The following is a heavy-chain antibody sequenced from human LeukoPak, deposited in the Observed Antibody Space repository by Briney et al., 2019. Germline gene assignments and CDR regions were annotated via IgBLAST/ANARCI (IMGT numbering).Heavy chain of an antibody. J-gene: IGHJ5*02. CDR2: ISGSGGST. D-gene: IGHD6-6*01. CDR1: GFTFSSYA. V-gene: IGHV3-23*01. Sequence: GGSLRLSCVASGFTFSSYAMSWVRQAPGKGLEWVSAISGSGGSTYYADSVKGRFTISRDNSKNKLYLQMNSLRAEDTAVYYCARAPSIAAPNWFDPWGQGTLVTVSS. CDR3: ARAPSIAAPNWFDP.